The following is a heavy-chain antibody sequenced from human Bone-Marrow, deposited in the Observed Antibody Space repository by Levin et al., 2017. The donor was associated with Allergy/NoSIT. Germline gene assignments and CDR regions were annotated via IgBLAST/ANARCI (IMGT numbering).Heavy chain of an antibody. CDR1: GFTFSSYA. CDR3: AKDPFGWFGPHLAY. D-gene: IGHD3-10*01. V-gene: IGHV3-23*01. Sequence: PGGSLRLSCAASGFTFSSYAMSWVRQAPGKGLEWVSAISGSGVSTYYADSVKGRFTISRDNSKNTLHLQMNSLRAEDTAVYYCAKDPFGWFGPHLAYWGQGTLVTVSS. CDR2: ISGSGVST. J-gene: IGHJ4*02.